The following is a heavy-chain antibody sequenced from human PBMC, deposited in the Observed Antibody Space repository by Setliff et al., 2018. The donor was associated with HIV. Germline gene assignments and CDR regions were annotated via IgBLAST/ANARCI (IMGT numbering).Heavy chain of an antibody. CDR3: ARGLNDYTNPSYMDV. D-gene: IGHD4-4*01. CDR1: GGAISGHS. V-gene: IGHV4-59*11. Sequence: SETLSLTCTVSGGAISGHSWSWVRQPPGKGLEWIGYISYSGGTNYNPSLKSRASISVDTSKNQFSLKANSVTAVDTAVYYCARGLNDYTNPSYMDVWGKGTTVTVSS. J-gene: IGHJ6*03. CDR2: ISYSGGT.